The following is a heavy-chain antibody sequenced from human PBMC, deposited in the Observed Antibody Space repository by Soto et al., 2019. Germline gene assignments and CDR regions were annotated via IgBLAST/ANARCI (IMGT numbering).Heavy chain of an antibody. CDR1: GFSFSSQA. CDR2: ISNDGNRQ. CDR3: ARDIYSYGSVGTPDI. V-gene: IGHV3-30-3*01. Sequence: GGSLRLSCVASGFSFSSQAMHWVRQAPGKGLEWVAAISNDGNRQLYADSVKDRFTISRDNSRNTLDLQMNNLRTEDTGVYFCARDIYSYGSVGTPDIWCQGTMVTVS. J-gene: IGHJ3*02. D-gene: IGHD5-18*01.